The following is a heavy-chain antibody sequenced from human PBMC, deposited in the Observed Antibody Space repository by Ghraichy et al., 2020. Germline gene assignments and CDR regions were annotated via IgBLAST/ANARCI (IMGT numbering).Heavy chain of an antibody. CDR3: AREAFGQQLPYAFDI. J-gene: IGHJ3*02. CDR1: GFTFSSYW. D-gene: IGHD6-13*01. V-gene: IGHV3-74*01. CDR2: INSDGSST. Sequence: GESLNISCAASGFTFSSYWMHWVRQAPGKGLVWVSRINSDGSSTSYADSVKGRFTISRDNAKNTLYLQMNSLRAEDTAVYYCAREAFGQQLPYAFDIWGQGTMVTVSS.